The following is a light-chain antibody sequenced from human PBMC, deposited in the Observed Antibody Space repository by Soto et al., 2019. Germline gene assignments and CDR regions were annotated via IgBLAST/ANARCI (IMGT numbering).Light chain of an antibody. Sequence: QAVVTQEPSLTVSPGGTVTLTCASNIGAVTSGHYTNWLQQKPGQAPRALIYSTDTKHSWTPARFSGSLLGGKAALTLSGAQPEDEADYCCFIYEGGAVIFGGGTKLTVL. CDR2: STD. CDR3: FIYEGGAVI. V-gene: IGLV7-43*01. J-gene: IGLJ2*01. CDR1: IGAVTSGHY.